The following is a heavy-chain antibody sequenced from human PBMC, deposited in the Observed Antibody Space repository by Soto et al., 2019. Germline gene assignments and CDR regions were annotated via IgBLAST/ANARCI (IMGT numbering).Heavy chain of an antibody. CDR1: GASLSTSNW. Sequence: QVQLQQSGPGLVNPSGTLSLTCVVSGASLSTSNWWSWVRQPPGKGLEWIGEIYHSGSTTYSPSLKSRVNMSVDKSRNQFSLRLTTVTAADTAIYYCARGPRSGSYSVDGFDVWGQGTVVTVSS. J-gene: IGHJ3*01. CDR3: ARGPRSGSYSVDGFDV. CDR2: IYHSGST. D-gene: IGHD1-26*01. V-gene: IGHV4-4*02.